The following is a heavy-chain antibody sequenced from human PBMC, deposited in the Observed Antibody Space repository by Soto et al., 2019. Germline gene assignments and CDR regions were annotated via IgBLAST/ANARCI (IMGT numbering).Heavy chain of an antibody. CDR3: TADHWS. V-gene: IGHV3-15*01. CDR1: EYTFIDAW. Sequence: WGSLRLSCVVFEYTFIDAWIIFVRQSPGKGLEWVARINRKIDGETTDYAAPVEGRFTIARDDSKNTLYLQMSSLKIEDTAVYFCTADHWSWGQGTLVTVSS. D-gene: IGHD3-3*01. CDR2: INRKIDGETT. J-gene: IGHJ4*02.